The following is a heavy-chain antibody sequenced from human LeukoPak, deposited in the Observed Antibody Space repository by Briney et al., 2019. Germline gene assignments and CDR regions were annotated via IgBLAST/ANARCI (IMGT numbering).Heavy chain of an antibody. D-gene: IGHD6-13*01. CDR3: ARHHPRGSHSWNAFDI. CDR1: GGSISSDGYY. CDR2: MYYSGNT. J-gene: IGHJ3*02. Sequence: PSETLSLTCTVSGGSISSDGYYWGWIRQPPGKGLEWIVSMYYSGNTYNNPSLKSRVTISVDTSKNQFSLDLTSVTAADTAVYYCARHHPRGSHSWNAFDIWGQGTVVTVSS. V-gene: IGHV4-39*01.